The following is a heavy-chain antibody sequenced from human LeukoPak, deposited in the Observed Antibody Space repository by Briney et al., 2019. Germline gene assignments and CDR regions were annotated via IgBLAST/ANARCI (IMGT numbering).Heavy chain of an antibody. CDR2: INPNSGGT. J-gene: IGHJ4*02. D-gene: IGHD6-13*01. Sequence: ASVKVSCKASGYTFSSYHLHWVRQAPGQGLEWMGIINPNSGGTNYAQKFQGRVTMTRDTSISTAYMELSRLRSDDTAVYYCARGYSRSSSWHGDYWGQGTLVTVSS. CDR1: GYTFSSYH. CDR3: ARGYSRSSSWHGDY. V-gene: IGHV1-2*02.